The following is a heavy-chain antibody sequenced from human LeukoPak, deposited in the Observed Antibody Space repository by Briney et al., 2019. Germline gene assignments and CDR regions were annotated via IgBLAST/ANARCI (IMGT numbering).Heavy chain of an antibody. J-gene: IGHJ4*02. V-gene: IGHV3-23*01. D-gene: IGHD1-1*01. CDR3: ATRGRTATKYFDD. CDR1: GFTFSSYV. CDR2: ISGSDTGT. Sequence: PVGSLRLSCAASGFTFSSYVMSWVRQAPGKGLEWVSTISGSDTGTYYADSVKGRFTISRDNSRNTLHLQMNSLRAEDTAVYYCATRGRTATKYFDDWGQGTLVTVSS.